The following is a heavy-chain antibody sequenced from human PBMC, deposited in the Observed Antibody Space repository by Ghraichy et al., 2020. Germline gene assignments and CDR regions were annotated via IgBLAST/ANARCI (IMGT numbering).Heavy chain of an antibody. CDR2: ISGSGGST. Sequence: GGSLRLSCAASGFTFSSYAMSWVRQAPGKGLEWVSAISGSGGSTYYADSVKGRFTISRDNSKNTLYLQMNSLRAEDTAVYYCATQNGGLGLYGDYLTKQVDYWGQGTLVTVSS. J-gene: IGHJ4*02. CDR1: GFTFSSYA. CDR3: ATQNGGLGLYGDYLTKQVDY. V-gene: IGHV3-23*01. D-gene: IGHD4-17*01.